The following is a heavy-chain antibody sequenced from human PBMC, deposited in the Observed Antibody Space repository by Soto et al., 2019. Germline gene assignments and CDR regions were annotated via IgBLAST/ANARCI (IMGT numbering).Heavy chain of an antibody. J-gene: IGHJ6*03. Sequence: PSETLPLTCAVYGGSLSDYYWSXIRQPPGKGLDWIGEINQSGSTNYNPSLMSRVTISVDTSKNQFSLRLSSVTAADTAVYYCARSGRSGYYYMDVWGKGTTVTVSS. V-gene: IGHV4-34*01. CDR3: ARSGRSGYYYMDV. CDR2: INQSGST. D-gene: IGHD3-22*01. CDR1: GGSLSDYY.